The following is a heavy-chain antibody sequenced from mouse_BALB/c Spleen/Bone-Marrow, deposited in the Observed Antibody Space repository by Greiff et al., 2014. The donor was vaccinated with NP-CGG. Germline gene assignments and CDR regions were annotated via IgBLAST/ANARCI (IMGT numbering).Heavy chain of an antibody. Sequence: EVKVEESGGGLVKPGGSLKLSCAASGFTFSSYAMSWVRQTPEKRLEWVASISRGGSTYYPDSVKGRFTISRDNARNILYLQMSSLRSEDTAMYYCARGHTYGSSYWYFDVWGAGTTVTVSS. CDR2: ISRGGST. CDR3: ARGHTYGSSYWYFDV. D-gene: IGHD1-1*01. CDR1: GFTFSSYA. J-gene: IGHJ1*01. V-gene: IGHV5-6-5*01.